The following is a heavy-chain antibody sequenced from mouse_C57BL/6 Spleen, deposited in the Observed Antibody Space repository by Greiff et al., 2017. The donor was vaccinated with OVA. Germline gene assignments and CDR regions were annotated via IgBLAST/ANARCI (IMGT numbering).Heavy chain of an antibody. V-gene: IGHV5-17*01. D-gene: IGHD1-1*01. J-gene: IGHJ1*03. CDR3: ARSYGSSYDWYFDV. Sequence: EVQVVESGGGLVKPGGSLKLSCAASGFTFSDYGMHWVRQAPEKGLEWVAYISSGSSTIYYEDTVKGRFTISRDNAKNTLFLQMTSLRSEDTAMYYCARSYGSSYDWYFDVWGTGTTVTVSS. CDR2: ISSGSSTI. CDR1: GFTFSDYG.